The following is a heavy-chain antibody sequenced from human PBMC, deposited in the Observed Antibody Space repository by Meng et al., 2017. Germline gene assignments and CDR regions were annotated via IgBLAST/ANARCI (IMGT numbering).Heavy chain of an antibody. D-gene: IGHD4-11*01. V-gene: IGHV4-34*01. CDR2: INHSGST. J-gene: IGHJ4*02. Sequence: QGRLQQWGAGLLKPSETLSLTCAVYGGSFSGYYWSWIRQPPGKGLEWIGEINHSGSTNYNPSLESRATISVDTSQNNLSLKLSSVTAADSAVYYCARGPTTMAHDFDYWGQGTLVTVAS. CDR1: GGSFSGYY. CDR3: ARGPTTMAHDFDY.